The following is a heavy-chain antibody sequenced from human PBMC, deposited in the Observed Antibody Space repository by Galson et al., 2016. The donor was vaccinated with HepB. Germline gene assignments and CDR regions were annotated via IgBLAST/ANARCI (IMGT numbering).Heavy chain of an antibody. D-gene: IGHD3-10*01. Sequence: SETLSLTCTISGGSISRSYWSWIRQPPGKGLEWIGYISNSGSTNYSPSLKSRVTISGDTSKSQFSLRLTSVTAADTAAYYCARVVIPGHTYYYGSGQVHFDNWGQGTLVTVSS. CDR3: ARVVIPGHTYYYGSGQVHFDN. J-gene: IGHJ4*02. V-gene: IGHV4-59*01. CDR1: GGSISRSY. CDR2: ISNSGST.